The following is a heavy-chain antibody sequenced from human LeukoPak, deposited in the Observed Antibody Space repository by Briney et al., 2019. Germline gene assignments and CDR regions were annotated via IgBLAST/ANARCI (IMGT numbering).Heavy chain of an antibody. CDR1: GFTFSSYG. V-gene: IGHV3-30*03. J-gene: IGHJ4*02. CDR3: ARPSGITMVRGVLNY. D-gene: IGHD3-10*01. CDR2: ISYDGSNK. Sequence: PGGSLRLSCAASGFTFSSYGMHWVRQAPGKGLEWVAVISYDGSNKYYADSVKGRFTISRDNSKNTLYLQMNSLRAEDTAVYYCARPSGITMVRGVLNYWGQGTLVTVSS.